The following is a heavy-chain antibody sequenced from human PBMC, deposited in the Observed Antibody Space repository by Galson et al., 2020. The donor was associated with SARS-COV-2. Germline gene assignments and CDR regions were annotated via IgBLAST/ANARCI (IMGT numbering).Heavy chain of an antibody. CDR2: INHSGST. CDR1: GGSFSGYY. V-gene: IGHV4-34*01. D-gene: IGHD6-13*01. CDR3: ARGWGYSSSWYGTFDY. J-gene: IGHJ4*02. Sequence: SETLSLPCAVYGGSFSGYYWRWIRQPPGKGLEWIGEINHSGSTNYNPSLKSRVTISVDTSKNQFSLKLSSVTAADTAVYYCARGWGYSSSWYGTFDYWGQGTLVTVSS.